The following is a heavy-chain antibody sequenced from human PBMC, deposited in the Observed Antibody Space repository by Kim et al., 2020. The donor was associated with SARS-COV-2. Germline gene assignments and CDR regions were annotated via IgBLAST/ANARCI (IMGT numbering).Heavy chain of an antibody. J-gene: IGHJ4*02. Sequence: ASVKVSCKASGYTFTSYYMHWVRQAPGQGLEWMGIINPSGGSTSYAQKFQGRVTMTRDTSTSTVYMELSSLRSEDTAVYYCARAALYDILTGYIRRGIFDYWGQGTLVTVSS. D-gene: IGHD3-9*01. CDR2: INPSGGST. CDR3: ARAALYDILTGYIRRGIFDY. CDR1: GYTFTSYY. V-gene: IGHV1-46*01.